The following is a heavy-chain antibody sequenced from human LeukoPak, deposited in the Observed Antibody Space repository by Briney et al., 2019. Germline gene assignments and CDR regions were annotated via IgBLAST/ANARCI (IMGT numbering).Heavy chain of an antibody. D-gene: IGHD4-11*01. CDR3: ARSGGLQKFDY. J-gene: IGHJ4*02. Sequence: PGRSLILSCAASEVTFRNYAVHWVRQAPGKGLQWVAVISYDGNTIHYADSVKGRFIISRDTSKNTLYLQMNSLRAEDTAVYYCARSGGLQKFDYWGQGTLVTVSS. V-gene: IGHV3-30-3*01. CDR2: ISYDGNTI. CDR1: EVTFRNYA.